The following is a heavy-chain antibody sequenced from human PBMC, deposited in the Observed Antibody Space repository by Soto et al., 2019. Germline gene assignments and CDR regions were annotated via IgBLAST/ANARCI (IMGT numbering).Heavy chain of an antibody. V-gene: IGHV1-18*01. Sequence: WASVKVSCKASGYTFTTYGISWVRQAPGQGLEWMGWISAYNGNTKYAQKLQGRVTMTTDTSTSTAYMELRSLRSDDTAVYYCARDVIAVRPGWFDPWGQGTLVTVSS. CDR3: ARDVIAVRPGWFDP. CDR2: ISAYNGNT. J-gene: IGHJ5*02. D-gene: IGHD6-6*01. CDR1: GYTFTTYG.